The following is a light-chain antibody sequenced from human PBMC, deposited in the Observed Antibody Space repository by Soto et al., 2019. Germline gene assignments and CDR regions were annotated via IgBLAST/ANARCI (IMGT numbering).Light chain of an antibody. V-gene: IGKV3-20*01. Sequence: EIVLTQSPGTLSLYPGERATLSCRASQSVSSSYLAWYQQKLGQAPRLLIYGASSRATGIPDRFSGSGSGTDFTLTISRLEPEDFAVYYCQKYGNSPPLTFGGGTKVEIK. J-gene: IGKJ4*01. CDR2: GAS. CDR3: QKYGNSPPLT. CDR1: QSVSSSY.